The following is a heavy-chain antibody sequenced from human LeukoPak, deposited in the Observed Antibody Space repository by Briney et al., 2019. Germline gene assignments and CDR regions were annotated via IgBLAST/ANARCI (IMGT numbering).Heavy chain of an antibody. CDR2: INPNSGGT. J-gene: IGHJ4*02. CDR1: GYTFTGYY. V-gene: IGHV1-2*02. CDR3: ASELGLDYYGSGSYYPH. D-gene: IGHD3-10*01. Sequence: GASVKVSCKAPGYTFTGYYMHWVRQAPGQGLEWMGWINPNSGGTNYAQKFQGRVTMTRDTSISTAYMELSRLRSDDMAVYYCASELGLDYYGSGSYYPHWGQGTLVTVSS.